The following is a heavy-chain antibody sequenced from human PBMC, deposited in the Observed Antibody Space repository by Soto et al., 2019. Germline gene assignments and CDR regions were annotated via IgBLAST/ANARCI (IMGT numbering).Heavy chain of an antibody. CDR2: IIPILGIA. D-gene: IGHD4-17*01. V-gene: IGHV1-69*02. Sequence: QVQLVQSGAEVKKPGPWLRFSGKPSGGPFTSYTITWLQRPPGQGLEWMGRIIPILGIANYAQKFQGRVTITADKSTSTACMELSSLRSEDTAVYYCANLPDYGDYVVYGMDVWGQGTTVTVSS. CDR1: GGPFTSYT. CDR3: ANLPDYGDYVVYGMDV. J-gene: IGHJ6*02.